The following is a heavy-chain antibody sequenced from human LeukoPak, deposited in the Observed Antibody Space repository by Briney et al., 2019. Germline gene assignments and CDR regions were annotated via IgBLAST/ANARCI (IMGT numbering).Heavy chain of an antibody. J-gene: IGHJ4*02. CDR2: ISGSGGST. D-gene: IGHD2-2*01. V-gene: IGHV3-23*01. CDR3: AKDPIYCSSTSCYSHYFDY. Sequence: PGGSLRLSCAASGFTFSSYAMSWVRQAPGKGLEWVSAISGSGGSTYYADSVKGQFTISRDNSKNTLYLQMNSLRAEDTAVYYCAKDPIYCSSTSCYSHYFDYWGQGTLVTVSS. CDR1: GFTFSSYA.